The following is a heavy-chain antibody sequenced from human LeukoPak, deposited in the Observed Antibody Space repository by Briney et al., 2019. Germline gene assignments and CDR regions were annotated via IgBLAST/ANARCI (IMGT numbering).Heavy chain of an antibody. D-gene: IGHD2-15*01. Sequence: GASVKVSCKASGYSFSDYAINWVRQAPGQGLEWMGWINTNTGIATYVQGFTGRFVFSLDTSIRTAYLQISSLKTEDTAVYYCARAYCSGGNCHKTIGNYWGQGTLVTVSS. V-gene: IGHV7-4-1*02. CDR1: GYSFSDYA. J-gene: IGHJ4*02. CDR3: ARAYCSGGNCHKTIGNY. CDR2: INTNTGIA.